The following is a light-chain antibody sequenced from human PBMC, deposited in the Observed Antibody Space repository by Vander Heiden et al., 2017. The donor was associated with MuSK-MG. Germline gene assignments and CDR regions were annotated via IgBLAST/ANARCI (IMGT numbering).Light chain of an antibody. V-gene: IGKV3-20*01. CDR1: QSVPHTY. J-gene: IGKJ5*01. CDR3: HEYGSVPIT. CDR2: GVS. Sequence: PGEGAALSCRDSQSVPHTYFAWCQQKPGRAPRLLIHGVSDRPSGVPDRFSRSASGTDCTLTMSRLEPEDFAVYYCHEYGSVPITFGQGTRLEIK.